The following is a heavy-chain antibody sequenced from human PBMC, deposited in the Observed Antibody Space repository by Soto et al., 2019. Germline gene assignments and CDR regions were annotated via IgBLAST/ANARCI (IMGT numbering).Heavy chain of an antibody. CDR3: ARHTGYYDILTGYTTYYFDS. CDR2: IYHRGST. J-gene: IGHJ4*02. Sequence: PSETLSLTCAVSGGSISSGGYSWSWIRQPPGKGLEWIGYIYHRGSTYYNPSLKSRVTISVDTSKNQFSLKLSTATAADTAAYNCARHTGYYDILTGYTTYYFDSWGQGVFVTV. V-gene: IGHV4-30-2*01. CDR1: GGSISSGGYS. D-gene: IGHD3-9*01.